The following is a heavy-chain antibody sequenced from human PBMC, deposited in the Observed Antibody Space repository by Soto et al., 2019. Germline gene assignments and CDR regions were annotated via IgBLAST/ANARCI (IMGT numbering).Heavy chain of an antibody. V-gene: IGHV1-69*13. CDR2: IIPIFGTA. CDR1: GGTFSSYA. CDR3: ARVHSSSWYRNWFDP. Sequence: ASEKVSCKASGGTFSSYAISWVRQAPGQGLEWMGGIIPIFGTANYAQKFQGRVTITADESTSTAYMELSSLRSEDTAVYYCARVHSSSWYRNWFDPWGQGTLVTVSS. D-gene: IGHD6-13*01. J-gene: IGHJ5*02.